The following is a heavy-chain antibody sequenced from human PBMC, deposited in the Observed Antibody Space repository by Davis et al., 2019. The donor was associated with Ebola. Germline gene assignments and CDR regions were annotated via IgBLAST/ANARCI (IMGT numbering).Heavy chain of an antibody. J-gene: IGHJ4*02. V-gene: IGHV3-23*01. CDR3: AKGGVYTRRTDY. CDR2: ISGSGGST. D-gene: IGHD2-2*02. CDR1: GFTFSSYA. Sequence: LKISCAASGFTFSSYAMSWVRQAPGKGLEWVSAISGSGGSTYYADSVKGRFTISRDNSKNTLYLQMNSLRAEDTAVYYCAKGGVYTRRTDYWGQGTLVTVSS.